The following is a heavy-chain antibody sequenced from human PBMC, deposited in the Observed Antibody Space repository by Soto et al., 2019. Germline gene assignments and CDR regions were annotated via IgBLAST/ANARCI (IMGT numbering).Heavy chain of an antibody. Sequence: QVQLVQSGAEVKKPGASVKVSCKASGYSFIGYYIHWVRQAPGQGLEWMGWMTPNSGGTDYAQKFQSRVTVTRDTSISTAYMELNSLSSDDTAVYYCASASIIVAKYDFWGQGTQVTVSS. CDR1: GYSFIGYY. CDR3: ASASIIVAKYDF. J-gene: IGHJ4*02. CDR2: MTPNSGGT. V-gene: IGHV1-2*02. D-gene: IGHD3-22*01.